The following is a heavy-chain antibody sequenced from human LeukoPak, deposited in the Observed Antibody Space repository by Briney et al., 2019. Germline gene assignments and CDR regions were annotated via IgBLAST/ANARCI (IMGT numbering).Heavy chain of an antibody. Sequence: GGSLRLSCAASGFTFDDYAMHWVRQAPGKGLEWVSLIGGDGGSTYYADSVKGRFTISRDNSKNSLYPQMNSLRTEDTALYYCAKDRRDWIAVAPMAHGMDVWGQGTTVTVSS. CDR2: IGGDGGST. D-gene: IGHD6-19*01. J-gene: IGHJ6*02. CDR3: AKDRRDWIAVAPMAHGMDV. V-gene: IGHV3-43*02. CDR1: GFTFDDYA.